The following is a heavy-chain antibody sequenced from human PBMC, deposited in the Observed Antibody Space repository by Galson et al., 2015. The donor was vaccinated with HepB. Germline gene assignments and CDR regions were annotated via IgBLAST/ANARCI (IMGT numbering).Heavy chain of an antibody. CDR2: IYYSGST. CDR1: GGSISSGGYY. CDR3: AREGGDYGDYVNSNYFDY. V-gene: IGHV4-31*03. Sequence: TLSLTCTVSGGSISSGGYYWSWIRQHPGKGLEWIGYIYYSGSTYYNPSLKSRVTISVDTSKNQFSLKLSSVTAADTAVYYCAREGGDYGDYVNSNYFDYWGQGTLVTVSS. J-gene: IGHJ4*02. D-gene: IGHD4-17*01.